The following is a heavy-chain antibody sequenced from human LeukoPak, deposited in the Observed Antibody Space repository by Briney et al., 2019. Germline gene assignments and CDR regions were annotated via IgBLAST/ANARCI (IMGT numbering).Heavy chain of an antibody. CDR3: ARELYYYDSSGYPGAFDY. CDR2: ISYDGSNK. J-gene: IGHJ4*02. D-gene: IGHD3-22*01. V-gene: IGHV3-30*04. CDR1: GFTFSSYA. Sequence: PGRSQRLSCAASGFTFSSYAMHWVRQAPGKGLEWVAVISYDGSNKYYADSVKGRFTISRDNSKNTLYLQMNSLRAEDTAVYYCARELYYYDSSGYPGAFDYWGQGTLVTVSS.